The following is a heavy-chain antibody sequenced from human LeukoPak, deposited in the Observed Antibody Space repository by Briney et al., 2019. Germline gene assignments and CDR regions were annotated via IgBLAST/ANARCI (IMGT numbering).Heavy chain of an antibody. D-gene: IGHD6-13*01. V-gene: IGHV3-30*04. CDR3: ARDFVAAGTIFDY. Sequence: PGRSLRLSCAASGFTFSSHAMHWVRQAPGKGLEWVAVISYDGSNKYYADSVKGRFTISRDNSKNTLYLQMNSLRAEDTAVYYCARDFVAAGTIFDYWGQGTLVTVSS. CDR1: GFTFSSHA. J-gene: IGHJ4*02. CDR2: ISYDGSNK.